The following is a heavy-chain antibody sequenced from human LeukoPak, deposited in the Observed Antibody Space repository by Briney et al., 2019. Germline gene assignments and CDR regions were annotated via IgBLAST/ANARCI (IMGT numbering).Heavy chain of an antibody. CDR1: GYSFTTYW. CDR3: ASSPDCSGDSCYGGFDY. V-gene: IGHV5-51*01. CDR2: IYPGDSDT. Sequence: GESLKISCKGSGYSFTTYWIGWVRQMPGKGLEWMGIIYPGDSDTRYSPSFQGQVTISADKSISTAHLQWSSLKASDTAMYYCASSPDCSGDSCYGGFDYWGQGTLVTVSS. D-gene: IGHD2-15*01. J-gene: IGHJ4*02.